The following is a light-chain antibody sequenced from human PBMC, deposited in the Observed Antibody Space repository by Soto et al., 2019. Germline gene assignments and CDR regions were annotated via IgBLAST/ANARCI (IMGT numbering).Light chain of an antibody. CDR1: QDVSSW. CDR2: AAS. Sequence: DIQMTQSPSSVSASVGDRVTITCRASQDVSSWLAWYQQKPGKAPKLLIYAASSLQSGVPSRFSGSGSGTDFTLTISSLQPQDFATYYCQQANSFPITFGQGTRLEIK. CDR3: QQANSFPIT. V-gene: IGKV1D-12*01. J-gene: IGKJ5*01.